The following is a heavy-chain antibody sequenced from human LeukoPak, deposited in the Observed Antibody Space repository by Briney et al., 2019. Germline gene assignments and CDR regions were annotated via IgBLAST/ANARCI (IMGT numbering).Heavy chain of an antibody. CDR3: AKEGLRFWSDYYSNFDY. D-gene: IGHD3-3*01. CDR2: IDGSGYST. CDR1: GVTLRSYA. Sequence: HPGGSLRLSCAASGVTLRSYAMSWVRRAPGKGLEWVSSIDGSGYSTYYADSVKGRFTISRDNSKNTLYLQMNSLRAEDTAVYYCAKEGLRFWSDYYSNFDYWGQGTLVTVSS. J-gene: IGHJ4*02. V-gene: IGHV3-23*01.